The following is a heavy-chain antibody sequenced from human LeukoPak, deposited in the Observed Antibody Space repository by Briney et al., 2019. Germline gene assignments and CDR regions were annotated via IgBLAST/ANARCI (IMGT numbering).Heavy chain of an antibody. V-gene: IGHV4-59*01. J-gene: IGHJ4*02. CDR2: IYYSGST. CDR1: GGSISSYY. Sequence: SETLSLTCTVSGGSISSYYWSWIRQPPGKGLEWIGYIYYSGSTNYNPSLKSRVTISVDTSKNQFSLKLSSVTAADTAVYYCARGPLYYDILTGYYMDYYFDYWGQGTLVTVSS. CDR3: ARGPLYYDILTGYYMDYYFDY. D-gene: IGHD3-9*01.